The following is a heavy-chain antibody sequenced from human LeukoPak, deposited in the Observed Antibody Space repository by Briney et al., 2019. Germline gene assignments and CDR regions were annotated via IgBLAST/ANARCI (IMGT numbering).Heavy chain of an antibody. CDR2: IYGSGST. CDR1: GGSISSYY. J-gene: IGHJ5*02. V-gene: IGHV4-59*01. CDR3: AREGTSGTHLNWFDP. D-gene: IGHD1-1*01. Sequence: SETLSLTCTVSGGSISSYYWSWIRQPPGKGLEWIGHIYGSGSTNYNPSLKSRVTLSVDTSKNQFSLKLSSVTAADTAVYYCAREGTSGTHLNWFDPWGQGTLVFVSS.